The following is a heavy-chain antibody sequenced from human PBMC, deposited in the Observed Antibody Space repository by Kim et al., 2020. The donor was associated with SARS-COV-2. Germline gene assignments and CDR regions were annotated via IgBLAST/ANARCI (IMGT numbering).Heavy chain of an antibody. CDR3: ARAGAPGSSWYYYGMDV. CDR2: IIPILGIA. V-gene: IGHV1-69*04. D-gene: IGHD6-13*01. Sequence: SVKVSCKASGGTFSSYAISWVRQAPGQGLEWMGRIIPILGIANYAQKFQGRVTITADKSTSTAYMELSSLRSEDTAVYYCARAGAPGSSWYYYGMDVWG. CDR1: GGTFSSYA. J-gene: IGHJ6*02.